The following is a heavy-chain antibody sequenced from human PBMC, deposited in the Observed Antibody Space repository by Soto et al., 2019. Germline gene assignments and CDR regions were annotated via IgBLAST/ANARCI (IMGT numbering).Heavy chain of an antibody. CDR1: GGSISSYY. CDR2: IYYSGST. J-gene: IGHJ4*02. V-gene: IGHV4-59*01. Sequence: QVQLQESGPGLVKLSETLSLTCTVSGGSISSYYWSWIRQPPGKGLEWIGYIYYSGSTNYNPSLKSRVTISVDTSKNQFSLKLSSVTAADTAVYYCARVRYSSGWADYWGQGTLVTVSS. D-gene: IGHD6-19*01. CDR3: ARVRYSSGWADY.